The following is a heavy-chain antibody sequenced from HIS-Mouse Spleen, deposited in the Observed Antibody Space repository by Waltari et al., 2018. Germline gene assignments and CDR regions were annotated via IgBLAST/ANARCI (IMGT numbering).Heavy chain of an antibody. V-gene: IGHV4-39*07. Sequence: QLQLQESGPGLGKPSETLSLTCTVSGGSISRCRSYWGCIRQPPGKGREWIGRIYYSGSTYYNPSLKSRVTISVDTSKNQFSLKLSSVTAADTAVYYCAREIPYSSSWYDWYFDLWGRGTLVTVSS. CDR2: IYYSGST. J-gene: IGHJ2*01. D-gene: IGHD6-13*01. CDR3: AREIPYSSSWYDWYFDL. CDR1: GGSISRCRSY.